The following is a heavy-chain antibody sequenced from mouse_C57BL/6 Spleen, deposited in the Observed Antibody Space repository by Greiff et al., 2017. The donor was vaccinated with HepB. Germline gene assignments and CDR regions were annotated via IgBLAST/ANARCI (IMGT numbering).Heavy chain of an antibody. Sequence: VQLKESGAELVKPGASVKLSCTASGFNIKDYYMHWVKQRTEQGLEWIGRIDPEDGETKYAPKFQGKATITADTSSNTAYLQLSSLTSEDTAVYYFARGYGSRGAWFAYWGQGTLVTVSA. J-gene: IGHJ3*01. CDR3: ARGYGSRGAWFAY. CDR1: GFNIKDYY. D-gene: IGHD1-1*01. CDR2: IDPEDGET. V-gene: IGHV14-2*01.